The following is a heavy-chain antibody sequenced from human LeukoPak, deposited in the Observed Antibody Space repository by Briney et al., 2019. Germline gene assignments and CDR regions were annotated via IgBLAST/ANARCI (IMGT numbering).Heavy chain of an antibody. J-gene: IGHJ4*02. CDR3: ARGDTWFDY. CDR1: GGSISSGGYY. D-gene: IGHD5-18*01. V-gene: IGHV4-31*03. CDR2: IYYSGST. Sequence: SETLSLTCTVSGGSISSGGYYWSWIRQHPEKGLEWIGYIYYSGSTYCNPSLKSRVTISVDTFKNQFSLRLNSVTAADTAVYYCARGDTWFDYWGQGTLVTVSS.